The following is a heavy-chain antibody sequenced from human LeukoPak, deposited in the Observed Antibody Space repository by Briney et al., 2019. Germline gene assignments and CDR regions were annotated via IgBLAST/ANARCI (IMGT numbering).Heavy chain of an antibody. Sequence: GGSLRLSCAPSGFTFSSYWMSWVRQASGKGLEWVANIKQDGSEKYYVDSVKGRFTISRDNAKNSLYLQMNSLRAEDTAVYYCARDLIAVATFDYWGQGTMVTVSS. CDR2: IKQDGSEK. V-gene: IGHV3-7*01. CDR1: GFTFSSYW. J-gene: IGHJ4*02. D-gene: IGHD6-19*01. CDR3: ARDLIAVATFDY.